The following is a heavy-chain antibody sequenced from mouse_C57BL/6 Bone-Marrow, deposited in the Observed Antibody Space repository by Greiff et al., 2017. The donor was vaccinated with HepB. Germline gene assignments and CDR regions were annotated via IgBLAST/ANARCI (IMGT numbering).Heavy chain of an antibody. CDR2: IYPGSGNT. V-gene: IGHV1-76*01. Sequence: QVQLQQSGAELVRPGASVKLSCKASGYTFTDYYINWVKQRPGQGLEWIARIYPGSGNTYYNEKFKGKATLTAEKSSSTAYMQLSSLTSEDSAVYFCARSSYDYDGAYWGQGTLVTVSA. D-gene: IGHD2-4*01. CDR1: GYTFTDYY. CDR3: ARSSYDYDGAY. J-gene: IGHJ3*01.